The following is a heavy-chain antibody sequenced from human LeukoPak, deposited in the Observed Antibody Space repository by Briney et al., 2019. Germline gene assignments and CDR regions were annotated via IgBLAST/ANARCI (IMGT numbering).Heavy chain of an antibody. V-gene: IGHV3-66*02. J-gene: IGHJ4*02. D-gene: IGHD5-12*01. Sequence: PGGSLRLSCAASGFTVSSNYMNWVRQAPGKGLEWVSVICSGGSTYYADSVKGRFTISRDNSKNTLYLQMNSLRPEDTAVYYCARDRGSYAWDYWGQGTLVTVSS. CDR1: GFTVSSNY. CDR2: ICSGGST. CDR3: ARDRGSYAWDY.